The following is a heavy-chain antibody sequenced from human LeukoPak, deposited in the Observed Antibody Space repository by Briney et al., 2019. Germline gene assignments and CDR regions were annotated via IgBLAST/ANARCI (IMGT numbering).Heavy chain of an antibody. CDR2: IWYDGSNK. V-gene: IGHV3-33*06. CDR1: GFTFSSYG. Sequence: GRSLRLSCAASGFTFSSYGMHWVRQAPGKGLEWVAVIWYDGSNKYYADSVKGRFTISRDNSKNTLYLQMNSLRAEDTAIYYCAKTPGDLWSWYDYWGQGTLVTVSS. CDR3: AKTPGDLWSWYDY. J-gene: IGHJ4*02. D-gene: IGHD3-10*01.